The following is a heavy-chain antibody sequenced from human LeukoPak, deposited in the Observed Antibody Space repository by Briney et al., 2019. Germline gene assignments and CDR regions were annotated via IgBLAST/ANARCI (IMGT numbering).Heavy chain of an antibody. Sequence: ASVKVSCKASGYTFTGYYMHWVRQAPGQGLEWMGWINPNSGGTNYAQKFQGRVTMTRETSISTAYMELSRLRSDDTAVYYCAREDDIVVVAGYSSSSAYWGQGPLVTVSS. V-gene: IGHV1-2*02. CDR3: AREDDIVVVAGYSSSSAY. D-gene: IGHD6-13*01. CDR1: GYTFTGYY. CDR2: INPNSGGT. J-gene: IGHJ4*02.